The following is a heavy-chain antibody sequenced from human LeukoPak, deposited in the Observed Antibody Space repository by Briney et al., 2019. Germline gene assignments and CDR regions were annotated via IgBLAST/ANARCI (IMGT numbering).Heavy chain of an antibody. D-gene: IGHD5-18*01. CDR3: ARSENTAMGNFDY. CDR1: GGSISSYY. CDR2: IYYSGST. Sequence: SETLSLTCTVSGGSISSYYWSWIRQPPGKGLEGIGYIYYSGSTNYNPSLKSRVTISVDTSKNQFSLKLSSVTAADTAVYYCARSENTAMGNFDYWGQGTLVTVSS. J-gene: IGHJ4*02. V-gene: IGHV4-59*01.